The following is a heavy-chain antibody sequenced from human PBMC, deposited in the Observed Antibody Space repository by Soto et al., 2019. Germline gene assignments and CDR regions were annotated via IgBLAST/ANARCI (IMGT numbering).Heavy chain of an antibody. CDR2: INPSSGDT. V-gene: IGHV1-46*01. Sequence: ASVKVSCKASGYTFINYYLHWVRLAPGQGLEWLGMINPSSGDTTSAQKFQARVTMTRGSSPRTVDLDLSSLRSDDTAVYYCARSTDRYYFDYWGQGTLVPVSS. CDR3: ARSTDRYYFDY. J-gene: IGHJ4*02. CDR1: GYTFINYY. D-gene: IGHD1-1*01.